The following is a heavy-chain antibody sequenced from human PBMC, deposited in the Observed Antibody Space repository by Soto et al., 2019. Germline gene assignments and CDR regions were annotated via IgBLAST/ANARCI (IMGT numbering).Heavy chain of an antibody. CDR1: GFTFSDYY. J-gene: IGHJ4*02. V-gene: IGHV3-11*06. D-gene: IGHD3-22*01. CDR3: ARDRSYDSSGSFDY. Sequence: GGSLRLSCPASGFTFSDYYMSWIRQSPGKGLEWVSYISSSSSYTNYADSVKGRFTISRDNAKNSLYLQMNSLRAEDTAVYYCARDRSYDSSGSFDYWGQGTLVTVSS. CDR2: ISSSSSYT.